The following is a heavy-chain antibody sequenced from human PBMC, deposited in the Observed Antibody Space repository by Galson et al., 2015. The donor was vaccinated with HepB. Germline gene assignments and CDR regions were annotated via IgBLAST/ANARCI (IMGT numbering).Heavy chain of an antibody. CDR3: ARVVRGVMRFPNAYCYGMDV. J-gene: IGHJ6*02. CDR2: ISHSGTA. CDR1: GGSFSDYY. V-gene: IGHV4-34*01. Sequence: SETLSLTCAVYGGSFSDYYWSWIRQSPGKGLEWIGEISHSGTANYNPSLKSRVSLLVDTSKNQFALKVGSVTAADTAVYYCARVVRGVMRFPNAYCYGMDVWGQGTSVPVSS. D-gene: IGHD3-10*01.